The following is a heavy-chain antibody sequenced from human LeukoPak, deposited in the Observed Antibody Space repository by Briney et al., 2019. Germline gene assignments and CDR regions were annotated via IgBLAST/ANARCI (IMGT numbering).Heavy chain of an antibody. V-gene: IGHV4-34*01. CDR3: AGFMITFGGVIVHKDLGAFDI. D-gene: IGHD3-16*02. J-gene: IGHJ3*02. Sequence: SETLSLTCAVYGGPFSGYYWSWIRRPPGKGLEWIGEINHSGSTNYNPSLKSRVTISVDTSKNQFSLKLSSVTAADTAVYYCAGFMITFGGVIVHKDLGAFDIWGQGTMVTVSS. CDR1: GGPFSGYY. CDR2: INHSGST.